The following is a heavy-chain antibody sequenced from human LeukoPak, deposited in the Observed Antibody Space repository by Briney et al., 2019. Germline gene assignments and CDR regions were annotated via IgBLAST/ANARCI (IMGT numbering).Heavy chain of an antibody. CDR1: GFNFDDYA. V-gene: IGHV3-9*01. D-gene: IGHD3-22*01. CDR3: AKDPTSDYYDSSGYYSGAFDI. Sequence: PGGSLRLSCAASGFNFDDYAMHWVRQAPGKGLEWVSGISWNSGSIGYADSVKGRFTISRDNAKNSLYLQMNSLRAEDTALYYCAKDPTSDYYDSSGYYSGAFDIWGQGTMVTVSS. J-gene: IGHJ3*02. CDR2: ISWNSGSI.